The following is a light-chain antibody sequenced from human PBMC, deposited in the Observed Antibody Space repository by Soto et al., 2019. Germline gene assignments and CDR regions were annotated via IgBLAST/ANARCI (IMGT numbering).Light chain of an antibody. CDR1: QSVNNW. CDR3: QQYNSYWT. CDR2: DAS. J-gene: IGKJ1*01. Sequence: DIQMTQYPSTLSASVGERVTISCRASQSVNNWLAWYQRKPGTAPKLLIHDASTLESGIPSRFSGSGSGTEFTLTISSLQPDDFATYYCQQYNSYWTFGQGTKVEIK. V-gene: IGKV1-5*01.